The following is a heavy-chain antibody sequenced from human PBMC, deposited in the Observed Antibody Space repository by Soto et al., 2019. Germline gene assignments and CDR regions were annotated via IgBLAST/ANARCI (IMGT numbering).Heavy chain of an antibody. J-gene: IGHJ4*02. CDR1: GGSFSGYY. D-gene: IGHD6-6*01. CDR3: ARVYSSSGPAYYFDY. Sequence: QVQLQQWGAGLLKPSETLSLTCAVYGGSFSGYYWSWIRQPPGKGLEWIGEINHSGSTNYNPSLKSRVTISVDTSKNQFSLKPSSMTAADTAVYYCARVYSSSGPAYYFDYWGQGTLVTVSS. V-gene: IGHV4-34*01. CDR2: INHSGST.